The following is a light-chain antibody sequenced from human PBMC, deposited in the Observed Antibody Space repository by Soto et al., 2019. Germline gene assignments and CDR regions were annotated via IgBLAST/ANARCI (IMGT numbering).Light chain of an antibody. CDR1: QSVSSSY. V-gene: IGKV3-20*01. CDR2: GAS. J-gene: IGKJ5*01. Sequence: EIVLTQSPGTLSLSPGERATLSCRASQSVSSSYLAWYQQKPGQAPRLLINGASSRATGIPDRFSGSGSGTDFTLTISRLEPEDFAVYYCLQYGTSPPSTFGQGTRLEIK. CDR3: LQYGTSPPST.